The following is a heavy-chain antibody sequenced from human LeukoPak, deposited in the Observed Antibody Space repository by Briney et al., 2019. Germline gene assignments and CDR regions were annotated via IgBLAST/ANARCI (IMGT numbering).Heavy chain of an antibody. D-gene: IGHD3-10*01. J-gene: IGHJ6*02. CDR2: IYYGGST. CDR1: GGSISSNRHY. Sequence: SETLSLTCTVSGGSISSNRHYWGWIRQPPGKGLEWIGNIYYGGSTYYHPSLKSRVTISVDTPKNQFSLRLRSVTAADTAVYYCARGAWFGTGYYYYGMDVWGQGTTVTVSS. CDR3: ARGAWFGTGYYYYGMDV. V-gene: IGHV4-39*01.